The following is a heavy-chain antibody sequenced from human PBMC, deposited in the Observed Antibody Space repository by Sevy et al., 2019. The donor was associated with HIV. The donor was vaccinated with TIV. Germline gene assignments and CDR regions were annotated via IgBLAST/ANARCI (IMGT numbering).Heavy chain of an antibody. CDR2: INPNSGGT. D-gene: IGHD5-18*01. J-gene: IGHJ4*02. CDR1: GYTFTAYY. V-gene: IGHV1-2*02. Sequence: APVKVSCEASGYTFTAYYLHWVRQAPGQGLEWMGWINPNSGGTNYAQNFQGRVTMTRDASINTAYMEVSRLRSDDTAVYYSARVDSTMVTSDYWGQGTLVTVSS. CDR3: ARVDSTMVTSDY.